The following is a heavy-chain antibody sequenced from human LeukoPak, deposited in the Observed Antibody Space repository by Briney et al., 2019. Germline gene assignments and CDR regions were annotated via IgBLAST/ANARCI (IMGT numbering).Heavy chain of an antibody. CDR3: ARENVSNQLLLGIYYYGMDV. Sequence: PSETLSLTCTVSGGSISSYYWSWIRQPPGKGLEWIGYIYYSGSTNYNPSLKSRVTISVDTSKNQFSLKLSSVTAADTAVYYCARENVSNQLLLGIYYYGMDVWGQGTTVTVSS. V-gene: IGHV4-59*12. D-gene: IGHD2-2*01. CDR2: IYYSGST. CDR1: GGSISSYY. J-gene: IGHJ6*02.